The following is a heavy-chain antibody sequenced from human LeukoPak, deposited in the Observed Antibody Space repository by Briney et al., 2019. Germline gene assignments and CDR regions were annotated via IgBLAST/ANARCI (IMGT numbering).Heavy chain of an antibody. J-gene: IGHJ6*02. CDR2: IYYSGST. D-gene: IGHD6-13*01. V-gene: IGHV4-34*01. CDR1: GGSFSGYY. CDR3: ATTGYSSSWYDYYYYGMDV. Sequence: PSETLSLTCAVYGGSFSGYYWTWIRQPPGKGLEWIGYIYYSGSTYYNPSLKSRVTISVDKSKNQFSLKLSSVTAADTAVYYCATTGYSSSWYDYYYYGMDVWGQGTTVTVSS.